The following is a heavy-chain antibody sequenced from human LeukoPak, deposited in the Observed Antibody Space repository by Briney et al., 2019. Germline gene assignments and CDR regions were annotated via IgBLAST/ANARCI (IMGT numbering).Heavy chain of an antibody. CDR1: GFTFSSYA. D-gene: IGHD6-19*01. CDR2: ISGSGGST. J-gene: IGHJ6*03. Sequence: GGSLRLSCAASGFTFSSYAMSWVRQAPGKGLEWVSAISGSGGSTYYADSVKGRFTISRDNSKNTLYLQMNSLRAEDTAVYYCARGGYSSGWYVPWGNYYYYYMDVWGKGTTVTISS. V-gene: IGHV3-23*01. CDR3: ARGGYSSGWYVPWGNYYYYYMDV.